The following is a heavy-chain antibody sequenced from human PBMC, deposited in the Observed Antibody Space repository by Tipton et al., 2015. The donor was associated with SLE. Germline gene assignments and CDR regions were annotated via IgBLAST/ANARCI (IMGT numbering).Heavy chain of an antibody. J-gene: IGHJ2*01. CDR2: IYYSGST. Sequence: TLSITCTVSGGSISSYYRIWIRQPQGKGLEWIGYIYYSGSTNYNPSLKSRVTISVDTSKNQFSLKLSSVTAADTAVYYCAAQPVAGLWYFDLWGRGTLVTVSS. CDR3: AAQPVAGLWYFDL. D-gene: IGHD1-14*01. CDR1: GGSISSYY. V-gene: IGHV4-59*01.